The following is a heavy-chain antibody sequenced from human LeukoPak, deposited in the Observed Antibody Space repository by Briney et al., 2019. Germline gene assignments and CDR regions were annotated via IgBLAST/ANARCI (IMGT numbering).Heavy chain of an antibody. CDR3: AKGGSTNFYYGDV. D-gene: IGHD2/OR15-2a*01. V-gene: IGHV4-59*01. CDR2: IYDSGST. CDR1: GGSMTNLY. Sequence: SETLSLTCSVSGGSMTNLYWTWIRQPPGKGLEWIGDIYDSGSTRYDTSLESRVTISVDTSKNQFSLKLSSVTAADTAVYYCAKGGSTNFYYGDVWGQGTTVTVSS. J-gene: IGHJ6*02.